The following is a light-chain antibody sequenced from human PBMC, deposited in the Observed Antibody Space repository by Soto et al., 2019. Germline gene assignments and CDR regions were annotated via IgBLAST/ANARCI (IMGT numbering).Light chain of an antibody. CDR2: SAS. J-gene: IGKJ1*01. V-gene: IGKV1-9*01. CDR1: QGISSI. Sequence: DIQLTQSPSFLSASVGDRVTITCRASQGISSILAWYQQQPGKAPKLLIYSASTLQSGVPSRFSGSGSGTEFTLTISSLQPEDFATYYCQQLNSYPLTFGQGTKVEI. CDR3: QQLNSYPLT.